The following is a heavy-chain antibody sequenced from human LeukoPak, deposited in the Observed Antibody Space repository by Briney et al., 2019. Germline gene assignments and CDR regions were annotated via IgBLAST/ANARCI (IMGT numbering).Heavy chain of an antibody. CDR2: IIPIFGTA. Sequence: SVKVSCKASGGTFSSYAISWVRQAPGQGLEWMGGIIPIFGTANYAQKFQGRVTITTDESTSTAYMELSSLRSEDTAVYYCARAIVSITTFEVVTGFDPWGQGTLVTVSS. J-gene: IGHJ5*02. CDR1: GGTFSSYA. V-gene: IGHV1-69*05. CDR3: ARAIVSITTFEVVTGFDP. D-gene: IGHD3-3*01.